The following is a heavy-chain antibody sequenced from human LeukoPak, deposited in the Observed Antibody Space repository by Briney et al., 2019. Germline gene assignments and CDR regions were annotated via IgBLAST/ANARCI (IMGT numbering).Heavy chain of an antibody. Sequence: SQTLSLTCTVSGGSIGSGGYYWSWIRQHPGKGLEWTGYIYYSGSTYYNPSLRSQVNISLDTSKNQFSLRLSSVTAADTAVYFCAMGFWYEEYFQHWGQGSLVIVSS. J-gene: IGHJ1*01. V-gene: IGHV4-31*01. CDR1: GGSIGSGGYY. CDR2: IYYSGST. D-gene: IGHD6-13*01. CDR3: AMGFWYEEYFQH.